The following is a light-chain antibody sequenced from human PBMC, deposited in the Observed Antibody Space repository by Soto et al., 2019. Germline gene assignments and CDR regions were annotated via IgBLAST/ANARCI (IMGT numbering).Light chain of an antibody. CDR3: QQRSNWPPLP. Sequence: EIGMRQSAATLSVSPGERATLSCRASQSVTSRYLAWYQQRPGQAPRLLIYDASNRATGIPARFSGSGSGTDFTLTISSPEPEDFAVYYCQQRSNWPPLPFGGGTKVDIK. CDR1: QSVTSRY. J-gene: IGKJ4*01. CDR2: DAS. V-gene: IGKV3-11*01.